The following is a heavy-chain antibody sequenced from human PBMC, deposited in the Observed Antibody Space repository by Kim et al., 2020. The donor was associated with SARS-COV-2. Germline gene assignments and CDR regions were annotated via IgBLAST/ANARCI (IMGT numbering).Heavy chain of an antibody. Sequence: GGSLRLSCAASGFTFSSYGMHWVRQAPGKGLEWVAVISYDGSNKYYADSVKGRFTISRDNSKNTLYLQMNSLRAEDTAVYYCAKESQLRYFDWLEPPSGAFDIWGQGTMVTVSS. J-gene: IGHJ3*02. CDR2: ISYDGSNK. V-gene: IGHV3-30*18. CDR1: GFTFSSYG. CDR3: AKESQLRYFDWLEPPSGAFDI. D-gene: IGHD3-9*01.